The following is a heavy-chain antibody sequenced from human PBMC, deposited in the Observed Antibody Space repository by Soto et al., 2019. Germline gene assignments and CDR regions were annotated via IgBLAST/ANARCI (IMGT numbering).Heavy chain of an antibody. D-gene: IGHD5-18*01. CDR2: ISSSSSTI. Sequence: GGSLRLSCAASGFTFSSYSMNWVRQAPGKGLEWVSYISSSSSTIYYADSVKGRFTVARDNAKNSLYLQMNSLSDEDTAVYYWPPSIPTAMVIGVFDPWGQGTLVTVSS. V-gene: IGHV3-48*02. CDR3: PPSIPTAMVIGVFDP. CDR1: GFTFSSYS. J-gene: IGHJ5*02.